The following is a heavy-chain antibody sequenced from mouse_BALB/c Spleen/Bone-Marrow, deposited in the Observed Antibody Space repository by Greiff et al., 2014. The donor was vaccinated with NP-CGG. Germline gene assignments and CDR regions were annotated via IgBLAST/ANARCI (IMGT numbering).Heavy chain of an antibody. CDR3: ARDKNYGSYWYFDV. D-gene: IGHD2-1*01. J-gene: IGHJ1*01. V-gene: IGHV7-3*02. CDR2: IRDKANGYTT. CDR1: GFTFTDYY. Sequence: EVKLVESGGGLVQPGGSLRLSCATSGFTFTDYYMSWVRQPPGKALEWLGFIRDKANGYTTEYSASVKGRFTISSDNSQSILYLQMNTLRAEDSATYYCARDKNYGSYWYFDVWGAGTTVTVSS.